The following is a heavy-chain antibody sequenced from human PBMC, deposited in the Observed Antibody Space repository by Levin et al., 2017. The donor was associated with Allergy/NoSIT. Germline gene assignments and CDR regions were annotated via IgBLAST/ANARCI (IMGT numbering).Heavy chain of an antibody. V-gene: IGHV3-48*04. Sequence: GESLKISCAASGFTFSSYSMNWVRQAPGKGLEWVSHISKRGDAVYYADSVKGRFTISRDDAKRSLFLQMNSLRAEDTAVYYCTRDFDQPWGQGTLVTVSS. CDR1: GFTFSSYS. CDR2: ISKRGDAV. J-gene: IGHJ5*02. CDR3: TRDFDQP.